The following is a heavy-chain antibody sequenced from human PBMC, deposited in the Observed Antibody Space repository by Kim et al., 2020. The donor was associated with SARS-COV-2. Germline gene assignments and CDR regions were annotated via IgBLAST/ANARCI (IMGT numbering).Heavy chain of an antibody. D-gene: IGHD6-19*01. CDR3: ARHSPLYSSGWYWFDP. Sequence: SLKCRVTISVDTSKSQFSLKLSSVTAADTAVYYCARHSPLYSSGWYWFDPWGQGTLVTVSS. V-gene: IGHV4-39*01. J-gene: IGHJ5*02.